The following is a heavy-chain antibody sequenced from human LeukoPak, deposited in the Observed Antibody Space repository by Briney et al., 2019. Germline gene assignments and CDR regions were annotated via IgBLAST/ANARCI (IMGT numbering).Heavy chain of an antibody. CDR2: SSAYDGNT. D-gene: IGHD6-13*01. Sequence: ASVKVSCKASGYTFTSYDINWVRQATGQGLEWMGWSSAYDGNTIYAQKFQGRVTMTTDTSTTTAYLELKSLRSDDTAVYYCARDNSRYYFDSWGQGTLVTVSS. CDR1: GYTFTSYD. V-gene: IGHV1-18*01. J-gene: IGHJ4*02. CDR3: ARDNSRYYFDS.